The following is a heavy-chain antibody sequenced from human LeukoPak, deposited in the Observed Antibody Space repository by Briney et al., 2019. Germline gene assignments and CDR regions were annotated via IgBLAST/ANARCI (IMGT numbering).Heavy chain of an antibody. CDR1: GGSIGNYS. V-gene: IGHV4-59*01. CDR2: LYNSVSS. J-gene: IGHJ3*02. Sequence: SETLSLTCTVSGGSIGNYSWSWIRQPPGKGLEWIGYLYNSVSSNYNSSLKSRVTISLDTSKNQFSLRLTSVTAADTAVYYCARELSPSIAAANPKGGTDAFDIWGQGTMVTVSS. CDR3: ARELSPSIAAANPKGGTDAFDI. D-gene: IGHD6-13*01.